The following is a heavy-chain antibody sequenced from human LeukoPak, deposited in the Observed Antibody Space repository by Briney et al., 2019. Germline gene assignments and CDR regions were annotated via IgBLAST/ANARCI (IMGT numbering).Heavy chain of an antibody. CDR1: GFTFSSYA. D-gene: IGHD3-3*01. V-gene: IGHV3-23*01. CDR3: AKDGYDFWSGYYGHYYYYMDV. CDR2: ISGSGGGT. J-gene: IGHJ6*03. Sequence: GGSLRLSCAASGFTFSSYAMTWVRQAPGKGLEWVSGISGSGGGTYYADAVKGRFTISRDNSKNTLYLQMNSLRAEDTAVYYCAKDGYDFWSGYYGHYYYYMDVWGKGTTVTVSS.